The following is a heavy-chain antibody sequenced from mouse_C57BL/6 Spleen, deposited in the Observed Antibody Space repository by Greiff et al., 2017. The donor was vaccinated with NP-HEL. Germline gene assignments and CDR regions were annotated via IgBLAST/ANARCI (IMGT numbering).Heavy chain of an antibody. V-gene: IGHV10-1*01. Sequence: EVQLQESGGGLVQPKGSLKLSCAASGFSFNTYAMNWVRQAPGKGLEWVARIRSKSNNYATYYADSVKDRFTISRDDSESMLYLQMNNLKTEDTAMYYCVRHGYGSTFDYWGQGTTLTVSS. CDR3: VRHGYGSTFDY. CDR1: GFSFNTYA. J-gene: IGHJ2*01. CDR2: IRSKSNNYAT. D-gene: IGHD1-1*01.